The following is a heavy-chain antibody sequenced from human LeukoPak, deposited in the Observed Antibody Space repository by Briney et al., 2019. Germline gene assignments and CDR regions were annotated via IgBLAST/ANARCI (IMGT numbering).Heavy chain of an antibody. Sequence: SETLSLTCTVSGGSISSYYWSWIRQPPGKGLEWIGYIYYSGSTNYNPSLKSRVTISVDTSKNQFSLKLSSVTAADTAVYYCAGVHSSGWYDDWYFDLWGRGTLVTVSS. CDR2: IYYSGST. D-gene: IGHD6-19*01. CDR3: AGVHSSGWYDDWYFDL. J-gene: IGHJ2*01. V-gene: IGHV4-59*01. CDR1: GGSISSYY.